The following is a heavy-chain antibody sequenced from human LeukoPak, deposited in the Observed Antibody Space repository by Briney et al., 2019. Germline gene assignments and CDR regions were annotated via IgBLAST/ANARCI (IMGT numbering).Heavy chain of an antibody. Sequence: GRSLRLSCAASGFTFSSYGMHWVRQAPGKGLEWVAVISYDGSNKYYADSVKGRFTISRDNSKNTLYLQMNSLRAEDTAVYYCAKGPAVANYFQHWGQGTLVTVSS. V-gene: IGHV3-30*18. CDR2: ISYDGSNK. J-gene: IGHJ1*01. D-gene: IGHD6-19*01. CDR3: AKGPAVANYFQH. CDR1: GFTFSSYG.